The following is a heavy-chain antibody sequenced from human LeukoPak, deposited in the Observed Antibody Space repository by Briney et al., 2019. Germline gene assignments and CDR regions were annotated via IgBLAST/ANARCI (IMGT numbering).Heavy chain of an antibody. CDR3: ARDWVASSVAPFDP. Sequence: GGSLRLSCATSGFTFSRYGMSWVRQAPGKGLEWVSAISGNGADTYYADAVKGRFTISRDNLENMVYLQMNSLRAEDTAVYYCARDWVASSVAPFDPWGQGTLVTVSS. CDR1: GFTFSRYG. V-gene: IGHV3-23*01. D-gene: IGHD6-19*01. CDR2: ISGNGADT. J-gene: IGHJ5*02.